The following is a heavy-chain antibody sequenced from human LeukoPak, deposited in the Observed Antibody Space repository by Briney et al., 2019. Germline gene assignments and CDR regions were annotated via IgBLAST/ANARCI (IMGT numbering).Heavy chain of an antibody. CDR2: IYHSGST. D-gene: IGHD6-19*01. CDR3: ARGRTSIAVAGPDAFDI. Sequence: SETLSLTCTVSGYSISSGYYWGWIRQPPGKGLEWIGSIYHSGSTYYNPSLKSRVTISVDTSKNQFSLKLSSVTAADTAVYYCARGRTSIAVAGPDAFDIWGQGTMVTVSS. CDR1: GYSISSGYY. V-gene: IGHV4-38-2*02. J-gene: IGHJ3*02.